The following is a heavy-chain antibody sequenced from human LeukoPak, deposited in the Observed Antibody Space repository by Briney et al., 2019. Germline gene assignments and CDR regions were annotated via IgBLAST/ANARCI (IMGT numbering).Heavy chain of an antibody. CDR3: AREGIQLHDAFDI. D-gene: IGHD5-18*01. V-gene: IGHV3-48*01. CDR1: GFTFSIYA. CDR2: ISSSSSSI. Sequence: GGSLRLSCAASGFTFSIYAMSWVRQAPGKGLEWVSYISSSSSSIYYADSVKGRFTVSRDNAKNSLYLQMNSLRAEDTAVYYCAREGIQLHDAFDIWGQGTMVTVSS. J-gene: IGHJ3*02.